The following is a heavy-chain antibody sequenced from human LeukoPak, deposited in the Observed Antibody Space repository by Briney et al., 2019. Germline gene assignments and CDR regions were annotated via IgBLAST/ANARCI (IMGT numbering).Heavy chain of an antibody. CDR2: ISSSSSYI. V-gene: IGHV3-21*01. CDR1: GFTFSSYS. Sequence: PGGSLRLSCAASGFTFSSYSMNWVRQAPGKGLEWVSSISSSSSYIYYADSVKGRFTISRDNAKNSLYLQMNSLRAEDTAVYYCARDGRLSSLDYYYYMDVWGKGTTVTVSS. CDR3: ARDGRLSSLDYYYYMDV. J-gene: IGHJ6*03. D-gene: IGHD6-13*01.